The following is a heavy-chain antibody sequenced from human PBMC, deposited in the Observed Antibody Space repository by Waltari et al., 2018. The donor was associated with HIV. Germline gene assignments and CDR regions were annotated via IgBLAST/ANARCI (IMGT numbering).Heavy chain of an antibody. J-gene: IGHJ4*02. CDR3: ATTRRGHIDY. D-gene: IGHD3-16*01. V-gene: IGHV1-24*01. CDR1: RNTLRELS. Sequence: QVQLLQSGAEVKKPGASVTVSCKVSRNTLRELSRHWVRQAPGQGLEWLGGFDPEDSETIYAQNLQGRLTMTEDTSTDTAYMELSGLRSEDTAVYYCATTRRGHIDYWGQGTLVTVSS. CDR2: FDPEDSET.